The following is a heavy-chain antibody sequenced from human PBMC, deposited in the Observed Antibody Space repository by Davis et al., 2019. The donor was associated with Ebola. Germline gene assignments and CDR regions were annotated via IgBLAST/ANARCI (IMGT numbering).Heavy chain of an antibody. CDR3: ARYSGYDRGLDY. CDR1: GGSFSGYY. J-gene: IGHJ4*02. Sequence: LRLSCALYGGSFSGYYWSWIRQPPGKGLEWIGEINHSGRTNYNPSLKSRVTISVDTSKNQFSLKLSSVTAADTAVYYCARYSGYDRGLDYWGQGTLVTVSS. CDR2: INHSGRT. D-gene: IGHD5-12*01. V-gene: IGHV4-34*01.